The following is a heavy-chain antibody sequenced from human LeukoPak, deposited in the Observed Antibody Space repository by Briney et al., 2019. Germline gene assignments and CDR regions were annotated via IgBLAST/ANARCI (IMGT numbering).Heavy chain of an antibody. J-gene: IGHJ4*02. CDR3: ARDSGSGWPFDY. CDR2: IYHSGST. CDR1: GYSISSGYY. V-gene: IGHV4-38-2*02. D-gene: IGHD6-19*01. Sequence: SETLSLTCTVSGYSISSGYYWGWIRQPPGKGLEWIGSIYHSGSTYYNPSLKSRVTISVDTSKNQFSLKLSSVTAADTAVYYCARDSGSGWPFDYWGQGTLVTVSS.